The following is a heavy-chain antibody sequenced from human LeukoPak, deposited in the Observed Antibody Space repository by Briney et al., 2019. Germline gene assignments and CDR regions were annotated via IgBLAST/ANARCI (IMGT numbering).Heavy chain of an antibody. Sequence: SETLSLTCTVSGGSISSSSYYWGWIRQPPGKGLEWIGSIYYSGSTYYNPSLKSRVTISVDTSKNQFSLKLSSVTAAVTAVYYCARHPITMVRFTFDYWGQGTLVTVSS. CDR1: GGSISSSSYY. V-gene: IGHV4-39*01. D-gene: IGHD3-10*01. J-gene: IGHJ4*02. CDR3: ARHPITMVRFTFDY. CDR2: IYYSGST.